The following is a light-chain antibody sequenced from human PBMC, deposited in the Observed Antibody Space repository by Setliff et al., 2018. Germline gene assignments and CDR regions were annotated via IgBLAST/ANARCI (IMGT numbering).Light chain of an antibody. CDR3: TSYASGSTYVV. J-gene: IGLJ2*01. CDR2: DVT. CDR1: SSDIGAFNY. Sequence: QSALTQPASVSGSPGQSITISCTGSSSDIGAFNYVSWYQKNPRQAPKLMIYDVTERPSGVSDRFSGSKSGNTASLTISGLQAGDEADYFCTSYASGSTYVVFGGGTKGTVL. V-gene: IGLV2-14*03.